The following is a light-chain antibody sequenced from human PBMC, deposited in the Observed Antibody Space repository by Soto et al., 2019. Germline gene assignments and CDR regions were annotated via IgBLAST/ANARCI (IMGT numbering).Light chain of an antibody. V-gene: IGLV1-40*01. CDR1: SSNIGAGYD. J-gene: IGLJ3*02. CDR3: HSYDSSLSAVV. Sequence: QAVVTQPPSVSGAPGQRVTISCTGTSSNIGAGYDVHWYQQLPGKAPTLLIYSNNDRPSGVPDRSSGSKSGTSASLAITGLQADDEADYYCHSYDSSLSAVVFGGGTQLTVL. CDR2: SNN.